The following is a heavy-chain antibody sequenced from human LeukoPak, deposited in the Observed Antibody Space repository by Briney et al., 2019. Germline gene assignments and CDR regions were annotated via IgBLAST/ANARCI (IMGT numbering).Heavy chain of an antibody. CDR1: GGSISSYY. CDR3: ARQGGGFWYFDL. J-gene: IGHJ2*01. Sequence: SETLSLTYTVSGGSISSYYWSWIRQPPGKGLEWIGYIYYSGSTNYNPSLTSRVTISVDTSKNQFSLKLSSVTAADTAVYYCARQGGGFWYFDLWGRGTLVTVSS. D-gene: IGHD6-25*01. CDR2: IYYSGST. V-gene: IGHV4-59*08.